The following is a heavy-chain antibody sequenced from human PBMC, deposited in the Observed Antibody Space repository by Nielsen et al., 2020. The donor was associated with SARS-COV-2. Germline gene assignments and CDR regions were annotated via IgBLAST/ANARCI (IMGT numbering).Heavy chain of an antibody. CDR3: AKGKVATIDPDY. Sequence: GGSLRLSCAASGFTFSSYAMHWVRQAPGKGLEWVSGISWNSGSIGYADSVKGRFTISRDNAKNSLYLQMNSLRAEDTAVYYCAKGKVATIDPDYWGQGTLVTVSS. D-gene: IGHD5-12*01. V-gene: IGHV3-9*01. CDR1: GFTFSSYA. J-gene: IGHJ4*02. CDR2: ISWNSGSI.